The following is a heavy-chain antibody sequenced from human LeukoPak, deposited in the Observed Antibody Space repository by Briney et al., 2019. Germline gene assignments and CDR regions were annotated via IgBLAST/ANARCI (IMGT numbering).Heavy chain of an antibody. CDR3: AQFKGGSFDF. D-gene: IGHD1-26*01. J-gene: IGHJ3*01. V-gene: IGHV4-39*01. CDR1: GGSVSSSNYY. Sequence: SETLSLTCTVSGGSVSSSNYYWGWIRQPPGKGRVWIGSIYISGNTYDNPSRKSGITISVATPTTQFTLKLTSMTAADTAVYYCAQFKGGSFDFWGQGTMVTVSS. CDR2: IYISGNT.